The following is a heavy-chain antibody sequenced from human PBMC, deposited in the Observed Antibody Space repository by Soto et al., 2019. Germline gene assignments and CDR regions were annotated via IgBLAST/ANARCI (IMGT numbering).Heavy chain of an antibody. Sequence: QVQLVQSGAEEKKPGASVKVSCKASGYTFTSYAMHWVRQAPGQRLEWMGWINAGNGNTKYSQKFQGRVTITRDTSASTAYMELSSLRSEDTAVYYCARDRKIRGGLLLSYAFDIWGQGTMVTVSS. CDR3: ARDRKIRGGLLLSYAFDI. V-gene: IGHV1-3*05. CDR2: INAGNGNT. D-gene: IGHD2-15*01. CDR1: GYTFTSYA. J-gene: IGHJ3*02.